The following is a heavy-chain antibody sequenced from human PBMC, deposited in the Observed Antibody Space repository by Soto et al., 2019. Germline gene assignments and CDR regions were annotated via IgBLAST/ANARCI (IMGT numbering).Heavy chain of an antibody. V-gene: IGHV3-23*01. D-gene: IGHD6-13*01. Sequence: EVQLLESGGGLVQPEGSLRLSCEASGFTFSSYAMSWVRQAPGKGLEWVSGISGGGSTTYYADSVKGRFTISRDNSKNTRYLQVNSLRAEDTAVYYCERDQAACGTISRYFQYWCQGTLVTVSS. CDR3: ERDQAACGTISRYFQY. J-gene: IGHJ1*01. CDR1: GFTFSSYA. CDR2: ISGGGSTT.